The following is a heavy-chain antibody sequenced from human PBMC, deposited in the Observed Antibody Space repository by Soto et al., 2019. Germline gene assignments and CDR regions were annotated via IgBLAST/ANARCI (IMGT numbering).Heavy chain of an antibody. Sequence: PGGSLRLSCAASGFTFDDYAMHWVRQAPGKGLEWVSYISRSSSTIYYADSVKGRFTISRDNAKNSLYLQMNILRAEDTAVYYCARYPTDYYSYYGMDVWGQGTTVTVSS. CDR1: GFTFDDYA. CDR2: ISRSSSTI. CDR3: ARYPTDYYSYYGMDV. V-gene: IGHV3-48*01. J-gene: IGHJ6*02.